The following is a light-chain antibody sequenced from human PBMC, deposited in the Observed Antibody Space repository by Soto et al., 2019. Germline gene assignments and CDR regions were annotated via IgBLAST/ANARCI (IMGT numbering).Light chain of an antibody. CDR3: SSYTSKPPYV. CDR2: EVT. V-gene: IGLV2-14*01. Sequence: QSVLTQPASVSGSPGQSISISCTGTSSDVGAYDSVSWYQQHPGKAPKLLIYEVTHRPSGVSDRFSGSKSGSTASLTISGLQAEDEAEYFCSSYTSKPPYVFGPGTKVTVL. CDR1: SSDVGAYDS. J-gene: IGLJ1*01.